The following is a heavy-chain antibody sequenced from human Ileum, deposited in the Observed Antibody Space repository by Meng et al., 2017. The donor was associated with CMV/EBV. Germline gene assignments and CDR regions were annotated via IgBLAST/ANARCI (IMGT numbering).Heavy chain of an antibody. D-gene: IGHD6-19*01. V-gene: IGHV3-53*01. Sequence: EVQLVVSGGGFIQPGGSLRLSCAASGFTVKNSVVTWVRQAAGRGLEWVSVLSFGDRTYYSDSVKGRFVISSDNSQNFLYLQMNRLRVDDTAIYYCATHRGYSTGWDHWGQGTLVTVSS. CDR1: GFTVKNSV. CDR2: LSFGDRT. CDR3: ATHRGYSTGWDH. J-gene: IGHJ4*02.